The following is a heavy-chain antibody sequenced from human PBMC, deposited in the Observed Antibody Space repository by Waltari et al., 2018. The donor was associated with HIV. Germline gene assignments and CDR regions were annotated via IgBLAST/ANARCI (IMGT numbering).Heavy chain of an antibody. CDR3: ARDSGRGRAFDF. J-gene: IGHJ3*01. CDR1: GYTFTSSS. Sequence: QVQLVQSGSELKKPGASVKISCKASGYTFTSSSLNWVRQAPGQGLEWMGWINPNTGNPWYAQGFTGRFVFSLDTSVSTTYLQISSLTAEDTAVYYCARDSGRGRAFDFWGQGTMVTVSS. V-gene: IGHV7-4-1*02. CDR2: INPNTGNP. D-gene: IGHD6-25*01.